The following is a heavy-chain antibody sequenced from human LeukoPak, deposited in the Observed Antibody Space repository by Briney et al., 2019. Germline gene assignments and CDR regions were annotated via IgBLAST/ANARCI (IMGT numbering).Heavy chain of an antibody. V-gene: IGHV3-30*18. CDR3: AKDRRGVAGY. CDR1: GFTFSSYG. CDR2: ISYDGSNK. Sequence: GGSLRLSCAASGFTFSSYGMHWVRQAPGKGLEWVAVISYDGSNKYYADSVKGRFTISRDNSKNTLCLQMNSLRAEDTAVYYCAKDRRGVAGYWGQGTLVTVSS. J-gene: IGHJ4*02. D-gene: IGHD2-15*01.